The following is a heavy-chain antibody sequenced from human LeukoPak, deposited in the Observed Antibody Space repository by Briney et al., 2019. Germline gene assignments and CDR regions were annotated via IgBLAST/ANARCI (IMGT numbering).Heavy chain of an antibody. D-gene: IGHD3-22*01. J-gene: IGHJ3*02. V-gene: IGHV4-59*01. CDR3: ARDSPSAYDSSGYYPGHAFDI. Sequence: PSETLSLTCIVSGGSISSYYWSWIRQPPGKGLEWIGYIYYSGSTNYNPSLKSRVTISVDTSKNQFSLKLSSVTAADTAVYYCARDSPSAYDSSGYYPGHAFDIWGQGTMVTVSS. CDR2: IYYSGST. CDR1: GGSISSYY.